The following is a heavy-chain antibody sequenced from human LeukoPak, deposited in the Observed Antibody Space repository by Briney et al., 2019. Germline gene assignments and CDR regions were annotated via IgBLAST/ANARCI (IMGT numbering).Heavy chain of an antibody. D-gene: IGHD4/OR15-4a*01. CDR1: EFIFSSYG. Sequence: GGSLRLSCAGSEFIFSSYGMNWVRQAPGKGLEWVSYINSAGSNIYYADSVKGRFIISRDNAKNSLSLQMNSLRAEDTAVYYCATVGAGNYYAMDVWGQGTTVTVSS. V-gene: IGHV3-48*03. CDR2: INSAGSNI. J-gene: IGHJ6*02. CDR3: ATVGAGNYYAMDV.